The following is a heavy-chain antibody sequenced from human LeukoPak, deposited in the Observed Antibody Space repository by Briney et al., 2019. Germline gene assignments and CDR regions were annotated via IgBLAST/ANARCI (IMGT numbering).Heavy chain of an antibody. V-gene: IGHV1-69*13. CDR1: RGRFITYA. CDR3: ARDSKTSYAYVWGSYRMPDAFDI. Sequence: SETLSLKSSRGRFITYAISWVRQSPRQGLEWMGGIIPSFCTANYAQKFQGRVTITAAGTTSTAYMELRSLRSEDTAVYYCARDSKTSYAYVWGSYRMPDAFDIWGQGTLVTVSS. J-gene: IGHJ3*02. CDR2: IIPSFCTA. D-gene: IGHD3-16*02.